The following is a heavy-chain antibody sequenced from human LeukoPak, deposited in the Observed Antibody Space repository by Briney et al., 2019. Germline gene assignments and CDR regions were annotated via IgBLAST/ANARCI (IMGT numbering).Heavy chain of an antibody. D-gene: IGHD4-17*01. CDR1: GFTFSSFG. V-gene: IGHV3-30*02. J-gene: IGHJ4*02. CDR3: AKVVRYGDYGGVDY. Sequence: GGSLRLSCAASGFTFSSFGMHWVRQSPGKGLDWVAFIRYDGSNKYYADSVKGRFTISRDNSKNTLYLQMNSLRVEDTAVYYCAKVVRYGDYGGVDYWGQGTLVTVSS. CDR2: IRYDGSNK.